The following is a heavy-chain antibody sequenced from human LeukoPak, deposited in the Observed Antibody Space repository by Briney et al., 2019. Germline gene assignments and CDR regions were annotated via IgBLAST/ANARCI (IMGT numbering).Heavy chain of an antibody. CDR3: ARVLAMIRGAPFDY. Sequence: ASVKVSCKSSGYTFTSYGMNWVRQAPGQGLEWMGWINTNTGNTTYAQDFTGRFVFSLDTSVSTAYLQISSLKAEDTAVYYCARVLAMIRGAPFDYWGQGTLVTVSS. V-gene: IGHV7-4-1*02. CDR1: GYTFTSYG. J-gene: IGHJ4*02. CDR2: INTNTGNT. D-gene: IGHD3-10*01.